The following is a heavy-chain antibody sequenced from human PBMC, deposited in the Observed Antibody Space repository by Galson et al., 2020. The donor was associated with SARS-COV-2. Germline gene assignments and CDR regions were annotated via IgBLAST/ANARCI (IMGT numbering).Heavy chain of an antibody. Sequence: GESLKISCSASGFTFSSHWMHWVRQTPGKGLVRVSVINSDGSSTIYADSVKGRFTVSRDNAKNTLYLQMNSLRADDSAMYYCARDGHRGGTSTEFDDWGQGTLVTVSS. J-gene: IGHJ4*02. CDR1: GFTFSSHW. CDR2: INSDGSST. CDR3: ARDGHRGGTSTEFDD. V-gene: IGHV3-74*01. D-gene: IGHD2-2*01.